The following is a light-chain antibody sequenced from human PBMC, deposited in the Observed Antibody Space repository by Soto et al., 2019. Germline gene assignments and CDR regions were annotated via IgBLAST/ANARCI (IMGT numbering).Light chain of an antibody. Sequence: IVLTQSPGTLSLSPGERATLSCRASQSVSSSYLAWYQQKPGQAPRLLIYGASCRATGIPDRFSGSGSGTDFTLTISRLEPEDFAVYYCQQYGSSSWTFGQGTKVDIK. CDR2: GAS. V-gene: IGKV3-20*01. CDR1: QSVSSSY. J-gene: IGKJ1*01. CDR3: QQYGSSSWT.